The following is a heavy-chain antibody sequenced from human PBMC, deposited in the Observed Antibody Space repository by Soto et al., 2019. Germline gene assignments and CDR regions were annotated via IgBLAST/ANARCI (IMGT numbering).Heavy chain of an antibody. CDR1: GGTFSSYA. J-gene: IGHJ1*01. V-gene: IGHV1-69*06. D-gene: IGHD1-26*01. CDR3: ARDRATTRGYFQH. Sequence: QVQLVQSGAEVKKPGSSVQVSCKASGGTFSSYAISLVRQAPGQGLEWMGGIIPIFGTANYAQKFQGRVTITADKSTSTAYMELSSLSSEDTAVYYCARDRATTRGYFQHWGQGTLVTVSS. CDR2: IIPIFGTA.